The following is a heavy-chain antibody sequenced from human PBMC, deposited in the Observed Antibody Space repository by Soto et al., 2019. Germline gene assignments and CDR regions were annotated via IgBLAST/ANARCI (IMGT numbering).Heavy chain of an antibody. CDR3: ANTRGSIDGSGHSDY. J-gene: IGHJ4*02. CDR2: ISYDGSNK. CDR1: GFTFSSYG. V-gene: IGHV3-30*18. D-gene: IGHD3-3*01. Sequence: PGGSLRLSCAASGFTFSSYGMHWVRQAPGKGLEWVAVISYDGSNKYYADSVKGRFTISRDNSKNTLYLQMNSLRAEDTAVYYCANTRGSIDGSGHSDYWGQGTLVTVSS.